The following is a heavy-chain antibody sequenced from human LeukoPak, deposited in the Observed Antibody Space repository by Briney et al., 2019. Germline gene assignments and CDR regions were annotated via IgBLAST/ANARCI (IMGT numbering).Heavy chain of an antibody. CDR3: ARGKSSELRG. CDR1: GRIFSSYA. D-gene: IGHD4-23*01. J-gene: IGHJ4*02. Sequence: GASGKVCCKVSGRIFSSYAISWARQARGQGLEWMGGIPPRFGTANYAQKLQGRATITTDESTSTAYMELSSLRSDNTAVYYCARGKSSELRGWGQGTLVTVSS. V-gene: IGHV1-69*05. CDR2: IPPRFGTA.